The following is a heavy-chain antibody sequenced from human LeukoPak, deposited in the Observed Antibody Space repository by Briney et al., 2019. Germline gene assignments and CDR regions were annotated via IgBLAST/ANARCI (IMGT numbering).Heavy chain of an antibody. J-gene: IGHJ3*02. CDR3: STTRLMVRGPNGAFDI. CDR2: IYYSRST. V-gene: IGHV4-31*03. CDR1: GGSISSGCYY. Sequence: SETLSLTCTVYGGSISSGCYYWSWIRQNPGKGLDWTGYIYYSRSTYYNLSLKTRVTISVATAKNQFCLKLSSGTASDTAVYYCSTTRLMVRGPNGAFDIWGQGTMVTVSS. D-gene: IGHD3-10*01.